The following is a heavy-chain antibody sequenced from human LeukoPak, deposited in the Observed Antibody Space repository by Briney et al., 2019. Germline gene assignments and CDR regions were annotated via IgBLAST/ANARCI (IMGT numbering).Heavy chain of an antibody. Sequence: PGGSLRLSCAASGFTFSSYGMHWGRQAPGKGLEWVAVISYDGSNKYYADSVKGRFTISRDNSKNTLYLQMNSLRAEDTAVYYCAKDLGYCSSTSCYFDSYYYGMDVWGQGTTVTVSS. D-gene: IGHD2-2*01. CDR2: ISYDGSNK. J-gene: IGHJ6*02. CDR3: AKDLGYCSSTSCYFDSYYYGMDV. V-gene: IGHV3-30*18. CDR1: GFTFSSYG.